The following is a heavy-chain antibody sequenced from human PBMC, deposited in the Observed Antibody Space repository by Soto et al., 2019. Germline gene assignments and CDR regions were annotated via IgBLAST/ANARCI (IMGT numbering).Heavy chain of an antibody. J-gene: IGHJ4*02. CDR3: ARPYSTYSSCAGDCYLPEY. D-gene: IGHD2-21*02. CDR2: VSGGGAAT. V-gene: IGHV3-23*01. Sequence: VGSLRLSSAASGFTFDNYAMSWVRQAPGKWLEWVSGVSGGGAATYYEDSVRGRFIISRDKSKNTMYLQMNSLRAGDSAVYYCARPYSTYSSCAGDCYLPEYWGQGALVTVSS. CDR1: GFTFDNYA.